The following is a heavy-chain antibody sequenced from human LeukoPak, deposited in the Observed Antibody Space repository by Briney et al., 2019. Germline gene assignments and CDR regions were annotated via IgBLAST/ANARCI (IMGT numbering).Heavy chain of an antibody. CDR3: ARDYGGSSPFDY. V-gene: IGHV3-21*01. J-gene: IGHJ4*02. Sequence: GGSLRLSCAASGFTFSSYTMNWVRQAPGKGLEWVSSISRRSTYIYYADSVKGRFTISRDNAKNSLYLHMNSLRAEDTAVYYCARDYGGSSPFDYWGQGTLVTVSS. D-gene: IGHD4-23*01. CDR2: ISRRSTYI. CDR1: GFTFSSYT.